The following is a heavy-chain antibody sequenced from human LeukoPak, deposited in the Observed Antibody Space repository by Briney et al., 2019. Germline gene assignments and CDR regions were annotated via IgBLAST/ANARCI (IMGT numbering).Heavy chain of an antibody. D-gene: IGHD4-17*01. J-gene: IGHJ5*02. CDR2: INHSGST. Sequence: SETLSLTCAVYGGSFSGYYWSWIRQPPGKGLEWIGEINHSGSTNYNPSLKSRVTISVDTSKNQFSLKLSSVTAADTAVYYCARIYGDGNWFDPWGQGTLVTVSS. CDR1: GGSFSGYY. CDR3: ARIYGDGNWFDP. V-gene: IGHV4-34*01.